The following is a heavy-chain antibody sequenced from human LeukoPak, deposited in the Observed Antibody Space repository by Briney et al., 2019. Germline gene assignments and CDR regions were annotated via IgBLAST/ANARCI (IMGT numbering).Heavy chain of an antibody. J-gene: IGHJ4*02. D-gene: IGHD2-15*01. CDR2: IYYSGST. V-gene: IGHV4-39*01. CDR1: GGSISSSGYY. CDR3: ARHQYCSGGSCYQPNFDY. Sequence: KPSETLSLTCTVSGGSISSSGYYWGWIRQPPGKGLEWIGSIYYSGSTYYNPSLKSRVTISIDTSKNQFSLKLSSVTAADTAVYYCARHQYCSGGSCYQPNFDYWGQGTLVTVSS.